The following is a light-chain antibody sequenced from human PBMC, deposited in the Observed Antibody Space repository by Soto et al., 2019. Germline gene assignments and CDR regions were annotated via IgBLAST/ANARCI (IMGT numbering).Light chain of an antibody. Sequence: QSALTQPPSASGSPGQSVTISCTGTSSDVGGYNYVSWYQQHPGKAPKLMIYEVSKRPSGVPDRFSGSKSGNTASLTVSVLQADDEADYYCSSYAGSQKLFGGGTKLTVL. CDR3: SSYAGSQKL. J-gene: IGLJ2*01. CDR2: EVS. V-gene: IGLV2-8*01. CDR1: SSDVGGYNY.